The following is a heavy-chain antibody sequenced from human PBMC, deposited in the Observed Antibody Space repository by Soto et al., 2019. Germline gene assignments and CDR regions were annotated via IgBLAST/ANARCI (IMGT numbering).Heavy chain of an antibody. Sequence: ASETLSLTCTVSGGSISRSGYFWSWIRQHPGKGLEWIGYIYDSGSTYDNPSLKSRVSLSVDTSKNQFSLNLTSVTAADTAMYHCARSSRSYFDYWGQGTLVTVSS. CDR1: GGSISRSGYF. V-gene: IGHV4-31*03. J-gene: IGHJ4*02. CDR3: ARSSRSYFDY. CDR2: IYDSGST.